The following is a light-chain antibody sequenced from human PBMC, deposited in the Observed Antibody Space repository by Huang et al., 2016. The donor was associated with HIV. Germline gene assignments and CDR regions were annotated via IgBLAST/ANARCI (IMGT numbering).Light chain of an antibody. CDR1: QSVSSN. V-gene: IGKV3-15*01. J-gene: IGKJ2*01. CDR3: QQYNSWPPYT. Sequence: EIVMTQSPATLSVSPGERATLSCRASQSVSSNLAWFQQKPGQAPGLRIYGASTRATGIPARFSGSGSGTEVTLTISSLQSEDFAVYYCQQYNSWPPYTFGQGTKLEIK. CDR2: GAS.